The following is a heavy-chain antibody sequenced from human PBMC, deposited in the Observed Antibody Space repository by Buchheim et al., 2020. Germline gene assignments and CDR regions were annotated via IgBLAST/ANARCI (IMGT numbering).Heavy chain of an antibody. D-gene: IGHD6-6*01. J-gene: IGHJ4*02. CDR2: IYSGGST. V-gene: IGHV3-66*01. Sequence: EVQLVESGGGLVQPGGSLRLSCAASGFTFSSYSMSWVRQAPGKGLEWVSVIYSGGSTYYADSVKGRFTISRDNSKNTLYLQMNSLRAEDTAVYYCAREEDSSINSGYFDYWGQGTL. CDR3: AREEDSSINSGYFDY. CDR1: GFTFSSYS.